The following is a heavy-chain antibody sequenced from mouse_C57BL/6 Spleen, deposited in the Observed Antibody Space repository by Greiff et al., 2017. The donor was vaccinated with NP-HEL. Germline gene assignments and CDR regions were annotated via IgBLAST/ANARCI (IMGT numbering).Heavy chain of an antibody. D-gene: IGHD1-1*01. J-gene: IGHJ1*03. CDR2: INPGRGGT. V-gene: IGHV1-54*01. CDR1: GYAFTNYL. CDR3: ARVYGSSYDWYFDV. Sequence: QVQLQQSGAELVRPGTSVKVSCKASGYAFTNYLIEWVKQRPGQGLEWIGVINPGRGGTNYNEKFKGKATLTADKSSSTAYMQLSSLTSEDSAVYFCARVYGSSYDWYFDVWGTGTTVTVSS.